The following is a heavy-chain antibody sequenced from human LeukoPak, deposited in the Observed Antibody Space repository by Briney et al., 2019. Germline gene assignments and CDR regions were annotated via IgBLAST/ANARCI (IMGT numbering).Heavy chain of an antibody. CDR3: ARPGGYSYGYMSRGYYFDY. CDR1: GYTFTGYY. Sequence: ASVKVSCKASGYTFTGYYMHWVRQAPGQGLEWMGWINPNSGGTNYAQKFQGRVTMTRDTSISTAYMELSRLRSDDTAVYYCARPGGYSYGYMSRGYYFDYWGQGTLVTVSS. J-gene: IGHJ4*02. CDR2: INPNSGGT. D-gene: IGHD5-18*01. V-gene: IGHV1-2*02.